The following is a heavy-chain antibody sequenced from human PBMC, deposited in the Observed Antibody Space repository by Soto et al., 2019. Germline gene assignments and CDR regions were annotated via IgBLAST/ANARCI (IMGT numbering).Heavy chain of an antibody. CDR2: ISSSSSYI. D-gene: IGHD3-3*01. CDR1: GFTFSSYS. CDR3: ARDRRHDFWSGPYYGMDV. J-gene: IGHJ6*02. V-gene: IGHV3-21*01. Sequence: EVQLVESGVGLVKPGGSLRLSCAASGFTFSSYSMNWVRQAPGKGLEWVSSISSSSSYIYYADSLKGRFTISRDNAKNYLYLKMNRLSDEDTAVYYCARDRRHDFWSGPYYGMDVWGQGTTVTVSS.